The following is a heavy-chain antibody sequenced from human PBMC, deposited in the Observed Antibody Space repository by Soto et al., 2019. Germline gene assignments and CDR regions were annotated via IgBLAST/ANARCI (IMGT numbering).Heavy chain of an antibody. CDR2: IYYSGNV. CDR3: ARAIAVAGHYYGLDV. J-gene: IGHJ6*02. V-gene: IGHV4-34*11. CDR1: GGSFSGYY. D-gene: IGHD6-19*01. Sequence: SETLSLTCAVYGGSFSGYYWNWIRPPPGKGLEWIGYIYYSGNVNYNPSLESRVTISVDTSKNQFSLKLSSVTAADTAVYSCARAIAVAGHYYGLDVWGQGTAVTVSS.